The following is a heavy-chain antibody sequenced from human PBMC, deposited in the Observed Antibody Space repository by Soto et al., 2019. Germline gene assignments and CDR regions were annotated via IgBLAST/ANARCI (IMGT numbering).Heavy chain of an antibody. V-gene: IGHV3-21*01. CDR3: AREGSTSDYYYYGMDV. CDR2: ISSSSSYI. D-gene: IGHD2-2*01. CDR1: GFTFSSYS. Sequence: SCAASGFTFSSYSMNWVRQAPGKGLEWVSSISSSSSYIYYADSVKGRFTISRDNAENSLYLQMNSLRAQDTAVYYCAREGSTSDYYYYGMDVWGQGTTVTVSS. J-gene: IGHJ6*02.